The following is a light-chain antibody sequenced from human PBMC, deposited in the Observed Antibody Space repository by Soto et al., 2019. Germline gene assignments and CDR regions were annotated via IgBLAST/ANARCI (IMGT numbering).Light chain of an antibody. J-gene: IGKJ1*01. V-gene: IGKV3-15*01. CDR3: QHYNNWPPAWT. Sequence: EIVMTQSPATLSVSPGERATLSCRASQSVRSNLAWYQQKPGQAPRLLIYGASTRATGIPARFSGSGSGTELILTISSLQSEDFAVYYCQHYNNWPPAWTYGQGTKVDIK. CDR1: QSVRSN. CDR2: GAS.